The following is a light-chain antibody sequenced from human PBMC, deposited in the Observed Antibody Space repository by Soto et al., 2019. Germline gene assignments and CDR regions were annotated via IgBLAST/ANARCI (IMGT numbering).Light chain of an antibody. V-gene: IGLV2-14*03. CDR2: EVS. CDR3: SSYTTISTRV. CDR1: SSDVGAYDY. Sequence: QSVLTQPASVSGSPGQSITISCTGTSSDVGAYDYVSWYQQHPDKAPKLMIFEVSNRPPGVSNRFSGSKSVYTATLTISGLQAEDEADYYCSSYTTISTRVFGTGTKLTVL. J-gene: IGLJ1*01.